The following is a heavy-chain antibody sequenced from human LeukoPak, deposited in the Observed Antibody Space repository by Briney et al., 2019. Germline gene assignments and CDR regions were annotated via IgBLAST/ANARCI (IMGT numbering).Heavy chain of an antibody. CDR2: VYTSGST. CDR3: ARDGYYYGSGSYPFDP. V-gene: IGHV4-4*07. D-gene: IGHD3-10*01. Sequence: SETLSLTCTVSGGSISSYYWSWIRQPAGKGLEWIGRVYTSGSTNYNPSLKSRVTMSVDMSKNQFSLKLSSVTAADTAVYYCARDGYYYGSGSYPFDPWGQGILVTVSS. CDR1: GGSISSYY. J-gene: IGHJ5*02.